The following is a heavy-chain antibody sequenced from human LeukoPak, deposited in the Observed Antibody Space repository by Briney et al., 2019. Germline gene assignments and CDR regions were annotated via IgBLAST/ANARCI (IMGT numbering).Heavy chain of an antibody. CDR2: IYYSGST. V-gene: IGHV4-59*01. Sequence: PSETLSLTCTVSGGSISNYYWSWIRQPPGKGLEWIGYIYYSGSTNYNPSLRSRVTISVDTSKNQFSLKLSSVTAADTAVYYCAREGAYYDFWSGYRPERRHAFDIWGQGTMVTVSS. CDR1: GGSISNYY. CDR3: AREGAYYDFWSGYRPERRHAFDI. J-gene: IGHJ3*02. D-gene: IGHD3-3*01.